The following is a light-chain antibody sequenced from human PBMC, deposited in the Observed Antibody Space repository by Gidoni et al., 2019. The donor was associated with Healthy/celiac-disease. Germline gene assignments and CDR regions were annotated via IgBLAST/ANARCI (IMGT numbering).Light chain of an antibody. CDR2: WAS. Sequence: DIVMTQSPYSLAVSLGERATINCKSSQSVLYSSNNKNYLAWYQQKPGQPPKLLIYWASTRESGVPDRFSGSGSGTDFTLTISSLQAEDVAVYYCQQYYSTPPTFGPXTKVEIK. CDR1: QSVLYSSNNKNY. CDR3: QQYYSTPPT. V-gene: IGKV4-1*01. J-gene: IGKJ3*01.